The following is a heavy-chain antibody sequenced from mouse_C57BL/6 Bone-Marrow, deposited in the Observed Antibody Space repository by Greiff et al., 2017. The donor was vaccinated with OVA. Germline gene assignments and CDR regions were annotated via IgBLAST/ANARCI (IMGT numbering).Heavy chain of an antibody. CDR2: IHPNSGST. D-gene: IGHD2-5*01. CDR3: ARNYSNYNAMDY. V-gene: IGHV1-64*01. J-gene: IGHJ4*01. Sequence: QVQLQQSGAELVKPGASVKLSCTASGYTFTSYWMHWVKQRPGQGLEWIGMIHPNSGSTNYNEKFKSKATLTVDKSSSTAYMQLSSLTSEDSAVYYCARNYSNYNAMDYWGQGTSVTVSS. CDR1: GYTFTSYW.